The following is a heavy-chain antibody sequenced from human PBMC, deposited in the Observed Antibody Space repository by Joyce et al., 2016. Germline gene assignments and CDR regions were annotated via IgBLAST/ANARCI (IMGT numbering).Heavy chain of an antibody. CDR1: GFTLSNHG. CDR2: ILYDGSKR. V-gene: IGHV3-33*01. CDR3: ARDRSGTGNDY. D-gene: IGHD1/OR15-1a*01. Sequence: QVQLVESGGGVVQPGRSLRLSCAASGFTLSNHGMHWVRQAPGKGREWVAVILYDGSKRYYADSVKGRFTISRDNSKNTLYLQVSSLRAEDTAVYYCARDRSGTGNDYWGQGTLVTVSP. J-gene: IGHJ4*02.